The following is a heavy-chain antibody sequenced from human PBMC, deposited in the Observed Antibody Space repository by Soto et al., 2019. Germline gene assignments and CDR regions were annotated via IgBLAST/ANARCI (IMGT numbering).Heavy chain of an antibody. V-gene: IGHV1-24*01. D-gene: IGHD3-3*01. CDR3: ATAYDLWSGYYGWGFLGHNWFDP. J-gene: IGHJ5*02. Sequence: ASVKVSCKVPGYTLTELSMHWVRQAPGKGLEWMGGFDPEDGETIYAQKFQGRVTMTEDTSTDTAYMELSSLRSEDTAVYYCATAYDLWSGYYGWGFLGHNWFDPWGQGTLVTVSS. CDR1: GYTLTELS. CDR2: FDPEDGET.